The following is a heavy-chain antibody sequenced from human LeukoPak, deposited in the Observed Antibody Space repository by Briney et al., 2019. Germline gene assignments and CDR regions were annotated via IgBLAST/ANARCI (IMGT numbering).Heavy chain of an antibody. V-gene: IGHV4-34*01. CDR3: ARAPSNDYAGDWFDP. CDR1: GGSFSGYY. CDR2: INHSGST. Sequence: PSETLSLTCAVYGGSFSGYYWSWIRQPPGKGLEWIGEINHSGSTNYNPSLKSRVTISVDTSKNQFSLKLSSVTAADTAVYYCARAPSNDYAGDWFDPWGQGTLVTVSS. J-gene: IGHJ5*02. D-gene: IGHD4-17*01.